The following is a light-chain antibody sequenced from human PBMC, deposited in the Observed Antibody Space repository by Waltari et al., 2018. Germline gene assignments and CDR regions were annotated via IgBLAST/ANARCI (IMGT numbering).Light chain of an antibody. Sequence: QSALTQPRSVSGSPGQSVTISCTGTSSAVGGYNYVSWYQQHPGKAPQLMIYDVSKRPSGVPDRFSGSKSGNTASLTISGLQAEDEADYYCCSHAGTYVVFGGGTKLTVL. V-gene: IGLV2-11*01. CDR1: SSAVGGYNY. CDR2: DVS. J-gene: IGLJ2*01. CDR3: CSHAGTYVV.